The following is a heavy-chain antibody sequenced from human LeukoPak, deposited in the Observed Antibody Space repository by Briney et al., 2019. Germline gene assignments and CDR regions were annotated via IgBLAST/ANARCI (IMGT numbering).Heavy chain of an antibody. V-gene: IGHV4-59*01. CDR3: AGSYYYYGMDV. J-gene: IGHJ6*02. CDR1: GGSISSYY. Sequence: SETLSLTCTVSGGSISSYYWSWIRQPPGKGLEWIGYIYYSGSTNYNPSLKSRVTISVDTSKNQFSLKLSSVTAADTAVYYCAGSYYYYGMDVWGQGATVTVSS. CDR2: IYYSGST.